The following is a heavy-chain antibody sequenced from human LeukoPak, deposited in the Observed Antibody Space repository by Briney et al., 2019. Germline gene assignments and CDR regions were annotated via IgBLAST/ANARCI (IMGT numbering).Heavy chain of an antibody. Sequence: SETLSLTCTVSGGSISSFYWSWSRQPPGKELEWIGYISYSGSTKYNPSLKSRVTISLDTSKNQFSLKLSSVTAVDTAVYYCARTAVDTATYFDYWGQGTLVTVSS. CDR3: ARTAVDTATYFDY. CDR1: GGSISSFY. V-gene: IGHV4-59*12. J-gene: IGHJ4*02. D-gene: IGHD5-18*01. CDR2: ISYSGST.